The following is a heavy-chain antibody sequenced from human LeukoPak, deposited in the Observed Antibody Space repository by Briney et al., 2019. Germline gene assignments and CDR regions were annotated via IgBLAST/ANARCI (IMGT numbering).Heavy chain of an antibody. J-gene: IGHJ4*02. CDR1: VSSVTSYY. Sequence: ASEKLSLKSSVSSVTSYYVYLWGRTRRQGVEGMGWIDPSGGSTSYAQKFQGRVTMTRDTSTSTVYMELSSLRSEDTAVYYCARDPPPGYSHTGNTFDYWGQGTLVTVSS. CDR3: ARDPPPGYSHTGNTFDY. CDR2: IDPSGGST. D-gene: IGHD5-18*01. V-gene: IGHV1-46*01.